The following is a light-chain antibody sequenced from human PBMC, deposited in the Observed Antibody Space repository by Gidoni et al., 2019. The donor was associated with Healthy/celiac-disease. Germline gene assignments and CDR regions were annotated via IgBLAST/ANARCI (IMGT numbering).Light chain of an antibody. J-gene: IGKJ4*01. V-gene: IGKV1-33*01. CDR3: QQYDNLPLT. CDR1: QDISNY. Sequence: DIQMTQSPSSLSASVGDRVTITCQASQDISNYLNWYQPKPGKAPKLLSYDASNLETGVPSRFSGSGSGTDFTFTISSLQPEDIATYYCQQYDNLPLTFGGGTKVEIK. CDR2: DAS.